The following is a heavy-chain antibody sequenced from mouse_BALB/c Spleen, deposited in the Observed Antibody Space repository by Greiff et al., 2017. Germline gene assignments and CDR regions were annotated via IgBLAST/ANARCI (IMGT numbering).Heavy chain of an antibody. CDR2: IDPANGNT. CDR1: GFNIKDTY. V-gene: IGHV14-3*02. D-gene: IGHD1-1*01. Sequence: EVQLQESGAELVKPGASVKLSCTASGFNIKDTYMPWVKQRPEQGLEWIGRIDPANGNTKYAPKFQGKATITADTSSNTAYLQLSSLTSEDTAVYYCASYYYGSSYDYFDYWGQGTTLTVSS. J-gene: IGHJ2*01. CDR3: ASYYYGSSYDYFDY.